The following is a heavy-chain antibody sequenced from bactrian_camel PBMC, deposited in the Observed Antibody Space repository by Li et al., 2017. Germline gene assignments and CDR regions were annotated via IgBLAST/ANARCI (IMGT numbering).Heavy chain of an antibody. Sequence: VQLVESGGGSVQAGGSLKLSCRFATGYSAVTLCMGWFRQFPGKEREGVAAIDTGDGSTYYLNSVEGRFTISQDSAKNTVYLQMNSLKPEDSARYSCAAGTVSPLFAGGPENLQRREYKSWGQWTQVTVS. J-gene: IGHJ4*01. D-gene: IGHD7*01. V-gene: IGHV3S1*01. CDR3: AAGTVSPLFAGGPENLQRREYKS. CDR1: GYSAVTLC. CDR2: IDTGDGST.